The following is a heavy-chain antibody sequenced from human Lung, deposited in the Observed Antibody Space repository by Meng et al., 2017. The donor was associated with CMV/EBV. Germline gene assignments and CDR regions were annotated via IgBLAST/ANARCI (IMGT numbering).Heavy chain of an antibody. V-gene: IGHV1-69*10. CDR3: ARVKDYGSGSYSPGGTFDI. D-gene: IGHD3-10*01. J-gene: IGHJ3*02. Sequence: SVXVSXXASGGTFSSYTISWVRQAPGQGLEWMGGIIPILGIADYAQNFQGRVTITADKSTSTAYMDLSSLRSEDTAVYYCARVKDYGSGSYSPGGTFDIWGQGTMVTVSS. CDR1: GGTFSSYT. CDR2: IIPILGIA.